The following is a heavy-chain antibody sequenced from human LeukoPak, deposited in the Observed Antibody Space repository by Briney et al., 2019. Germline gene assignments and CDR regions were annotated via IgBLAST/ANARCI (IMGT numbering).Heavy chain of an antibody. Sequence: GGSLRLSCAASGFTFSSYAMSWVRQAPGKGLEWVSAISGSGGSTYYADSVKGRFTISRDNSKNALYLQMNSLRAEDTAVYYCARDAIPSSYWYFDLWGRGTLVTVSS. V-gene: IGHV3-23*01. CDR3: ARDAIPSSYWYFDL. CDR1: GFTFSSYA. J-gene: IGHJ2*01. CDR2: ISGSGGST. D-gene: IGHD2-2*01.